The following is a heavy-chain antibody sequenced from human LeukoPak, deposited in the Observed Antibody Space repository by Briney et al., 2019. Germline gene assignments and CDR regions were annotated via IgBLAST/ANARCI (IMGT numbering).Heavy chain of an antibody. D-gene: IGHD6-19*01. CDR1: GFTFSNLA. Sequence: GGSLRLSCVASGFTFSNLAMGWVRQAPGKGLEWVSVISDSGGTTNNADSVKGRFTISRDNSRNTLYLKMNSLRVEDTAIYYCAKDARRSSGWYFFDHWGQGTLVTVSS. V-gene: IGHV3-23*01. J-gene: IGHJ4*02. CDR3: AKDARRSSGWYFFDH. CDR2: ISDSGGTT.